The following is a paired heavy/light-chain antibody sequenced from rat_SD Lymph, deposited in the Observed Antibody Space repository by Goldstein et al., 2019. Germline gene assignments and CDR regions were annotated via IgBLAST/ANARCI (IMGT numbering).Light chain of an antibody. CDR3: QQYNNYPMYT. Sequence: DIQMTQSPASLSASLGETVTIECRASEDIYSNLAWYQQKPGNSPQLLIYDANSLADGVPSRFSGSGSGTQYSLKINSLQSEDVASYFCQQYNNYPMYTFGAGTKLELK. CDR1: EDIYSN. CDR2: DAN. V-gene: IGKV12S34*01. J-gene: IGKJ2-3*01.
Heavy chain of an antibody. CDR1: GFTFSNYY. D-gene: IGHD1-11*01. V-gene: IGHV5-25*01. CDR2: ISTSGSRT. J-gene: IGHJ3*01. Sequence: EVQLVESGGGLVQPGRSLKLSCAASGFTFSNYYMAWVRQAPKKGLEWVATISTSGSRTYYPDSVKGRFTISRDNAKSSLYLQMNSLKSEDTATYYCARPPYGGYSERWFAYWGQGTLVTVSS. CDR3: ARPPYGGYSERWFAY.